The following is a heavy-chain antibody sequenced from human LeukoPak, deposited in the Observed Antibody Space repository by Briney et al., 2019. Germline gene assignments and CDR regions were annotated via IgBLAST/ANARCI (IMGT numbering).Heavy chain of an antibody. CDR2: IYYSGNT. CDR1: GASMSSYS. J-gene: IGHJ4*02. Sequence: SETLSLTCTVSGASMSSYSWSWIRQPPGKGLEWIGYIYYSGNTNYNPSLKSRVTISVDTSKNQFSLKVSSVTAADTAVYYCASAHTSGMDYWGQGALATVSS. V-gene: IGHV4-59*01. D-gene: IGHD3-22*01. CDR3: ASAHTSGMDY.